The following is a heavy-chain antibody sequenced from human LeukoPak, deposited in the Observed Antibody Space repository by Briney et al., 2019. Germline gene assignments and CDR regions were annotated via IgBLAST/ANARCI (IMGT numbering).Heavy chain of an antibody. CDR3: ARDQQDYGDYSGFDP. CDR2: IYYSGST. V-gene: IGHV4-59*01. J-gene: IGHJ5*02. CDR1: GGPISSYY. D-gene: IGHD4-17*01. Sequence: PSETLSLTCTVSGGPISSYYWSWIRQPPGKGLEWIGYIYYSGSTNYNPSLKSRVTISVDTSKNQFSLKLSSVTAADTAVYYCARDQQDYGDYSGFDPWGQGTLVTVSS.